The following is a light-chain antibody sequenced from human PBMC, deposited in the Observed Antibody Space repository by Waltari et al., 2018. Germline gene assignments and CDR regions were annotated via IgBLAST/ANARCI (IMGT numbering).Light chain of an antibody. CDR2: EVT. V-gene: IGLV2-23*02. CDR1: SSDVGSYNL. CDR3: CSYAGSSTVV. J-gene: IGLJ2*01. Sequence: QSALTQPASVSGSPRQSITISCTGTSSDVGSYNLVSWYQPHPGKAPKLMIYEVTKPPAGVSNRFSGSKSGNTASLTISGLQAEDEADYYCCSYAGSSTVVFGGGTKLTVL.